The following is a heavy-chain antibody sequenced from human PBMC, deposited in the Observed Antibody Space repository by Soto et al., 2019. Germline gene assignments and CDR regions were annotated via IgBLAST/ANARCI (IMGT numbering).Heavy chain of an antibody. J-gene: IGHJ4*02. V-gene: IGHV3-23*01. CDR1: VFTFSSNA. CDR2: ISSNVGST. Sequence: GGSMRLSCAASVFTFSSNAMYWVRQTPGKGLEWVSAISSNVGSTYYADSVKGRFTISRDNSKSTLYLKMNSLRVEDTAVYYCAKLRESPYWGQGTLVPVSS. CDR3: AKLRESPY.